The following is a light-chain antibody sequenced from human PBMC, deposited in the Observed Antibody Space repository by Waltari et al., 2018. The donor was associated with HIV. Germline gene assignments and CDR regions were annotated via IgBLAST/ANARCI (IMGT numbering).Light chain of an antibody. J-gene: IGKJ1*01. Sequence: DIVMTQSPDSLAVSLCERATINFTSSQIVLYNSNNKNYLAWYQHKPGQPPKLYIYGASTRESAVPDRFSGSGSGTDFSLTISSLQAEDVAVYYCQKYYSFPQTFGQGTKVEIK. CDR2: GAS. CDR3: QKYYSFPQT. V-gene: IGKV4-1*01. CDR1: QIVLYNSNNKNY.